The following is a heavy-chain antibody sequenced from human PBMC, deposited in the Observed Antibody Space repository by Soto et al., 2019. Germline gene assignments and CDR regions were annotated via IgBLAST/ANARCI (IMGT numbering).Heavy chain of an antibody. CDR1: GFTFSNAW. V-gene: IGHV3-15*07. J-gene: IGHJ4*02. CDR3: NTDPIGSSWYDLDDY. Sequence: GGSLRLSCAASGFTFSNAWMNWVRQAPGKGLEWVGRIKSKTDGGTTDYATPVKGRFTISRDDSKNTLYLQMNSLKTEDTAVYYCNTDPIGSSWYDLDDYWGQGTLVTVSS. CDR2: IKSKTDGGTT. D-gene: IGHD6-13*01.